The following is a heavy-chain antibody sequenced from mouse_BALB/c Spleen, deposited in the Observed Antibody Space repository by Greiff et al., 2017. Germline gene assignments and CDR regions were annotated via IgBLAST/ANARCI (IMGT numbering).Heavy chain of an antibody. D-gene: IGHD1-1*01. CDR1: GYTFTDYY. Sequence: VQLQQSGPELVKPGASVKISCKASGYTFTDYYMNWVKQSHGKSLEWIGLVNPNNGGTSYNQKFKGKATLTVDKSSSTAYMELRSLTSEDSAVYYCARSLITTVVATDYWGQGTTLTVSS. CDR3: ARSLITTVVATDY. V-gene: IGHV1-26*01. CDR2: VNPNNGGT. J-gene: IGHJ2*01.